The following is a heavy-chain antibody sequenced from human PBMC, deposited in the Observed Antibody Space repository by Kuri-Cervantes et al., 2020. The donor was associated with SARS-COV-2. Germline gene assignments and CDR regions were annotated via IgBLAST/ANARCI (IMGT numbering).Heavy chain of an antibody. CDR1: GFTFSNAW. J-gene: IGHJ6*03. CDR2: IKSKTDGGTT. D-gene: IGHD3-10*02. Sequence: GESLKISCAASGFTFSNAWMSWVRQAPGKGLEWVGRIKSKTDGGTTDYAAPVKGRFTISRDDSKNTLYLQMNSLKTEDTAVYYCTRYMFYYYYYMDVWGKGTTVPGAS. V-gene: IGHV3-15*01. CDR3: TRYMFYYYYYMDV.